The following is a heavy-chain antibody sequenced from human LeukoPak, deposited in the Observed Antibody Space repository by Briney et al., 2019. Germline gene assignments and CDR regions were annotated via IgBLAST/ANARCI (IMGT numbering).Heavy chain of an antibody. CDR1: GFAFSDYS. CDR2: ISSRSTYI. J-gene: IGHJ4*02. V-gene: IGHV3-21*04. Sequence: GGSLRLSCAASGFAFSDYSINWVRQAPGKGLEWVSSISSRSTYIYYADSVKGRFTISRDNAKNSMYLQMNDLRAEDTAVYYCARGSQGSGSYYTNFDYWGQGTLVTVSS. CDR3: ARGSQGSGSYYTNFDY. D-gene: IGHD3-10*01.